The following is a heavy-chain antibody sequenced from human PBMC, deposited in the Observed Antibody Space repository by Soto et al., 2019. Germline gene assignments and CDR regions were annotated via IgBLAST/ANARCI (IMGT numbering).Heavy chain of an antibody. CDR1: GFIFRNYI. J-gene: IGHJ4*01. CDR2: ITGSGVYT. Sequence: PGGSLRLSCAASGFIFRNYIMAWVRQAPGKGLERVSSITGSGVYTFYADSVRGRFTISRDNSKNTLFFQMHTLRADHTAIYFCVKAMGTNTLEIWGQGALDTVSS. D-gene: IGHD7-27*01. V-gene: IGHV3-23*01. CDR3: VKAMGTNTLEI.